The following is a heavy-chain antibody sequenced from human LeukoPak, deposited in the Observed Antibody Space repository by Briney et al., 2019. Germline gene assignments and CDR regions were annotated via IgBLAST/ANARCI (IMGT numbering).Heavy chain of an antibody. Sequence: ASVKVSCKASGYTFTSYGISWVRQAPGQGLEWMGWISAYNGNTNYAQKLQGRVTMTTDTSTSTAYMELRSLRSDDTAVYYCARDRYYYDSSGYYSTWDYFDYWGQGTLVTVSS. J-gene: IGHJ4*02. V-gene: IGHV1-18*01. CDR1: GYTFTSYG. CDR3: ARDRYYYDSSGYYSTWDYFDY. CDR2: ISAYNGNT. D-gene: IGHD3-22*01.